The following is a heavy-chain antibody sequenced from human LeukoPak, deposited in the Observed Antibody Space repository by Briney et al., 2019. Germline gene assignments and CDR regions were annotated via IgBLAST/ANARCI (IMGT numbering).Heavy chain of an antibody. V-gene: IGHV3-66*01. D-gene: IGHD2-8*02. J-gene: IGHJ3*01. Sequence: GGSLRLSCAASGLIVSGDYVSWVRQAPGKGLEWVSVIYSGGATYYADSVKGRFTISRDNAKNTLYLQMNSLRVEDTAVYYCSWDHTGKEDVWGQGTMVTVSS. CDR2: IYSGGAT. CDR3: SWDHTGKEDV. CDR1: GLIVSGDY.